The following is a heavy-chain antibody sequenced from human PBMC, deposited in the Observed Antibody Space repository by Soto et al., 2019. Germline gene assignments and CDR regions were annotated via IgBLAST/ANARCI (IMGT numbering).Heavy chain of an antibody. CDR1: CGSFIDYI. V-gene: IGHV4-34*01. J-gene: IGHJ4*02. CDR2: INHSGSA. D-gene: IGHD1-26*01. Sequence: SESLSLTCEVYCGSFIDYILTWIRQTPGKGLQWIGQINHSGSANYNPSLKSRVTISVHTSSSQFSLELSSVTAADTAVYYCARGLISGSHYSGGWYYFDSWGQGTQVTVSS. CDR3: ARGLISGSHYSGGWYYFDS.